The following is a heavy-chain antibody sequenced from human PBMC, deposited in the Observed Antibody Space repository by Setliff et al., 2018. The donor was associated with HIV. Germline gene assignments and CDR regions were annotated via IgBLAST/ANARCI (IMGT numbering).Heavy chain of an antibody. J-gene: IGHJ3*02. CDR1: GDTFTTYD. CDR3: ARYRPNPPHNAFDI. Sequence: AAVKVSCKASGDTFTTYDINWVRQATGQGPEWIGWMTTNSGKTGYAQKSHVRVTMTSNTSISTAYMELSSLRSEDTAVYYCARYRPNPPHNAFDIWGQGTMVTVSS. D-gene: IGHD1-26*01. V-gene: IGHV1-8*02. CDR2: MTTNSGKT.